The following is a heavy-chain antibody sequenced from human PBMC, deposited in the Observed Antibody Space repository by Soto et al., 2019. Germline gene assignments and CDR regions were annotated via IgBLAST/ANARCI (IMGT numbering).Heavy chain of an antibody. Sequence: SETLSLTCTVSGGSISSGDYSWSWVRQSPGKGLEWIGHIYNSGITYYNPSLKSRVVISIDTSRNQFSLRLNSLTAADRAVFFCARGVTVFGLVSRFWFDPWGQGTVVTVSS. CDR3: ARGVTVFGLVSRFWFDP. D-gene: IGHD3-3*01. V-gene: IGHV4-30-4*01. J-gene: IGHJ5*02. CDR1: GGSISSGDYS. CDR2: IYNSGIT.